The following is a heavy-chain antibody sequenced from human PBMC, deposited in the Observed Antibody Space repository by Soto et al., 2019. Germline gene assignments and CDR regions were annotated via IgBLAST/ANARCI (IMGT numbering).Heavy chain of an antibody. CDR1: GFTFDDFA. V-gene: IGHV3-9*01. CDR2: ISWSSGSI. J-gene: IGHJ4*02. D-gene: IGHD3-22*01. Sequence: PGGSLILSCAASGFTFDDFAMHWVRQAPGKGLEWVSGISWSSGSIGYADSVKGRFTISRDNAKNSLYLQMNSLRAEDTALYYCAKGGYRAYDSSGYYHFDYWGQGTLVTVSS. CDR3: AKGGYRAYDSSGYYHFDY.